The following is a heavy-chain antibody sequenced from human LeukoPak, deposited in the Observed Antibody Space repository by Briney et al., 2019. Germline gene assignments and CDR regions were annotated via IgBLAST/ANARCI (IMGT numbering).Heavy chain of an antibody. CDR2: INHSGSI. D-gene: IGHD3-3*01. CDR3: AYYDFWSGYDY. Sequence: SETLSLTCAVYGGSFCGYYWSWIRQPPGEGLEGIGEINHSGSINYNPSLKSRVTISVDTSKNQFSLKLSSVTAADTAVYYCAYYDFWSGYDYWGQGTLVTVSS. V-gene: IGHV4-34*01. J-gene: IGHJ4*02. CDR1: GGSFCGYY.